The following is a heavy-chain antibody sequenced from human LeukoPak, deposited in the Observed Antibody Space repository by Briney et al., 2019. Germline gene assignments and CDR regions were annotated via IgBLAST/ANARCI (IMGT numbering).Heavy chain of an antibody. J-gene: IGHJ4*02. V-gene: IGHV1-3*01. CDR2: INAGNGNT. CDR1: GYTFTSYA. CDR3: ARGYCSGGSCLADY. D-gene: IGHD2-15*01. Sequence: GASVKVSCKASGYTFTSYAMHWVRQAPGQRLEWMGWINAGNGNTKYSQKFQGRVTITRDTSASTAYMELSSLRSEDTAVYYCARGYCSGGSCLADYWGQGTLVTVSS.